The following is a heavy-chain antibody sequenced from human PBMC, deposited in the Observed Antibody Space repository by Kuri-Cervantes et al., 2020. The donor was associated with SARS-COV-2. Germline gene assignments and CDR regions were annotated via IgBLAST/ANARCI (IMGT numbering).Heavy chain of an antibody. CDR3: ARAYSNYVFGYYYYGMDV. D-gene: IGHD4-11*01. CDR2: IYYSGST. Sequence: ESLKISCTVSGGSISSYYWSWIRQPPGKGLEWIGYIYYSGSTNYNPSLKSRVTISVDTSKNQFSLKLSSVTAADTAVYYCARAYSNYVFGYYYYGMDVWGQGTTVTVSS. CDR1: GGSISSYY. V-gene: IGHV4-59*08. J-gene: IGHJ6*02.